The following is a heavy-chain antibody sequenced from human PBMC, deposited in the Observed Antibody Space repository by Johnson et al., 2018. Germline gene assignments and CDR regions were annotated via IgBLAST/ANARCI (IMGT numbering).Heavy chain of an antibody. D-gene: IGHD6-13*01. CDR1: GFTFSSYS. CDR3: ARGSSSWENDAFDI. CDR2: ISSSSSYI. Sequence: QLVESGGGLVKPGGSLRLSCAASGFTFSSYSMNWVRQAPGKGLEWVSSISSSSSYIYYADSVKGRFTISRDNAKNSLYLQMNSLRAEDTAVYYCARGSSSWENDAFDIWGQGTMVTVSS. J-gene: IGHJ3*02. V-gene: IGHV3-21*01.